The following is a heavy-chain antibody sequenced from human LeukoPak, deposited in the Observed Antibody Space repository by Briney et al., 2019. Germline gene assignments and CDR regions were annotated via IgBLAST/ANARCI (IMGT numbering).Heavy chain of an antibody. J-gene: IGHJ4*02. CDR2: IYPSGST. V-gene: IGHV4-61*02. CDR3: ASGAAAPLYFFDY. CDR1: GGCIDTTSYY. Sequence: SETLSLTCTVSGGCIDTTSYYCSWIRQPVGQGLEWIGRIYPSGSTNYNPSLKSRLTLSLDKSKNQFSLNLTSVTAADTAIYYCASGAAAPLYFFDYWGQGSLVTVSS. D-gene: IGHD6-13*01.